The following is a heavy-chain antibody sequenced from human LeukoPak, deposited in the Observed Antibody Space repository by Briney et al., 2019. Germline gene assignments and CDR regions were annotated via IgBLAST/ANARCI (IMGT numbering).Heavy chain of an antibody. CDR3: AKDIRFPYSSSTIQ. CDR2: ISWNSGSI. V-gene: IGHV3-9*01. D-gene: IGHD6-13*01. Sequence: LPGRSLRLSCAASGFTFDDYAMHWVRQAPGKGLEWVSGISWNSGSIGYADSVEGRFTISRDNAKNSLYLQMNSLRAEDTALYYCAKDIRFPYSSSTIQWGQGTLVTVSS. CDR1: GFTFDDYA. J-gene: IGHJ4*02.